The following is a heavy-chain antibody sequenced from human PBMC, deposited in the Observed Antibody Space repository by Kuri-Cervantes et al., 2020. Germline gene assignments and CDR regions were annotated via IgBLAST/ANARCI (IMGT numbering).Heavy chain of an antibody. D-gene: IGHD5-18*01. J-gene: IGHJ4*02. V-gene: IGHV1-69*13. Sequence: SVKVSCKASGGTFSSYAISWVRQAPGQGLEWMGGIIPIFGTANYAQKFQGRVTITADESTSTAYMELSSLRSDDTAVYYCARDDPNLNVDTATNDYWGQGTLVTVSS. CDR3: ARDDPNLNVDTATNDY. CDR2: IIPIFGTA. CDR1: GGTFSSYA.